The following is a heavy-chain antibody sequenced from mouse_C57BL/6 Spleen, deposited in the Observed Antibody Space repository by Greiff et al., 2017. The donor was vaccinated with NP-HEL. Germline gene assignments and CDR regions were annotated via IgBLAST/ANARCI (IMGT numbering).Heavy chain of an antibody. D-gene: IGHD1-1*01. CDR1: GYTFTSYT. CDR3: ARAVVDGGYFDY. Sequence: QVQLQQSGAELARPGASVKMSCKASGYTFTSYTMHWVKQRPGQGLEWIGYINPSSGYTKYNQKFKDKATLTADKSSSTAYMQRSSLTSEDSAVYYCARAVVDGGYFDYWGQGTTLTVSS. CDR2: INPSSGYT. J-gene: IGHJ2*01. V-gene: IGHV1-4*01.